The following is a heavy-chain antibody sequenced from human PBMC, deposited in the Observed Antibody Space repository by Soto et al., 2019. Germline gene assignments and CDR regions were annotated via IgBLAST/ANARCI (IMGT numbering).Heavy chain of an antibody. D-gene: IGHD3-22*01. V-gene: IGHV1-69*13. CDR1: GGTFSSYA. CDR3: ARVLYYYDSSGYSIYYYYGMDV. J-gene: IGHJ6*02. Sequence: SVKVSCKASGGTFSSYAISWVRQAHGQGLEWMGGIIPIFGTANYAQKFQGRVTITADESTSTAYMELSSLRSEDTAVYYCARVLYYYDSSGYSIYYYYGMDVWGQGTTVTVSS. CDR2: IIPIFGTA.